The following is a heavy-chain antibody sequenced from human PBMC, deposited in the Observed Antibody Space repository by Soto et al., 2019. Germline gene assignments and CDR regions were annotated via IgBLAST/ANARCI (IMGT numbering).Heavy chain of an antibody. CDR2: IKQDGSVK. V-gene: IGHV3-7*04. D-gene: IGHD1-1*01. Sequence: EVQLVESGGGLVQPGGSLRLSCAGSGFTFSNYWMNWVRQTPGKGLEWVANIKQDGSVKNYVESVKGRFTISRDNAKNLVYLQTNSLRAEDTAVYYCAGGTGWVHDYWGQGTLVTVSS. CDR1: GFTFSNYW. J-gene: IGHJ4*02. CDR3: AGGTGWVHDY.